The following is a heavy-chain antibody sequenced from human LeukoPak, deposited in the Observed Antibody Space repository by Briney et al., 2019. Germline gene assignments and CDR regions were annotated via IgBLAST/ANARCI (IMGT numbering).Heavy chain of an antibody. Sequence: SETLSLTCTVSGYSISSGYYWGWIRQPPGKGLEWIGSIYHSGSTYYNPSLKSRVTISVDTSKNQFSLKLSSVTAADTAVYYCARLYCSSTVCPFDYWGQGTLVTVSS. CDR1: GYSISSGYY. CDR2: IYHSGST. CDR3: ARLYCSSTVCPFDY. V-gene: IGHV4-38-2*02. D-gene: IGHD2-2*01. J-gene: IGHJ4*02.